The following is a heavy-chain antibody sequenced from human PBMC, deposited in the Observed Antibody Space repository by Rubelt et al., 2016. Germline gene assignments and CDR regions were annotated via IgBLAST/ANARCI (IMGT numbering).Heavy chain of an antibody. D-gene: IGHD6-19*01. Sequence: GAGLLKPSETLSLTCTVSGGSISSYYWSWIRQPPGKGLEWIGYIYYSGSTNYNPSLKSRVTISVDTSKNQFSLKLSSVTAADTAVYYCARDRIAVAENYYYYGMDVWGQGTTVTVSS. CDR1: GGSISSYY. J-gene: IGHJ6*02. V-gene: IGHV4-59*01. CDR3: ARDRIAVAENYYYYGMDV. CDR2: IYYSGST.